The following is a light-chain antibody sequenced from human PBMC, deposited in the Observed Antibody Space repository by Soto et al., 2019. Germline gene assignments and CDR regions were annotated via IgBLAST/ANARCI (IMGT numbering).Light chain of an antibody. J-gene: IGKJ1*01. CDR2: DAS. CDR1: QSISSW. CDR3: QQYNSYPWT. Sequence: DIQMTQSPSTLSASVGDRVTITCRASQSISSWLAWNQQKPGKAPKRLIYDASSLESGVPSRFSGSGSGTAITRTISSLPPDDFAADYCQQYNSYPWTFGQGTKVEIK. V-gene: IGKV1-5*01.